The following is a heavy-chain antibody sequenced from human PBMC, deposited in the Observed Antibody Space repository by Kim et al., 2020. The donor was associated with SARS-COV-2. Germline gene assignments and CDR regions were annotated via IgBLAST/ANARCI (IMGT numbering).Heavy chain of an antibody. CDR2: VNTGNGNT. D-gene: IGHD3-10*01. CDR1: GYTFTNYA. V-gene: IGHV1-3*04. CDR3: ARIYYYGSGAYSYYFDY. J-gene: IGHJ4*02. Sequence: ASVKVSCKASGYTFTNYAIHWVRQAPGQRLEWMGWVNTGNGNTKYSQNFHGRVTITRDTSASTAYMELSSLRSEDTAVYYCARIYYYGSGAYSYYFDYWGQGTLVTVSS.